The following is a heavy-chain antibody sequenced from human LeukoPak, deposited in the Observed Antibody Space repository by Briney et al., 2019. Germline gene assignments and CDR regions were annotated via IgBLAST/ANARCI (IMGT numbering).Heavy chain of an antibody. J-gene: IGHJ4*02. V-gene: IGHV3-23*01. Sequence: PGGSLRLSCAASGFTFSTHAMIWVRQAPGKGPERVSCITGSGTGTYYRDFVKGRFTISRENSNDTLYLQMNSLRAEDTAVYYCVKGRDYNDASAYYIGDYWGQGTLVTVSS. D-gene: IGHD3-22*01. CDR3: VKGRDYNDASAYYIGDY. CDR2: ITGSGTGT. CDR1: GFTFSTHA.